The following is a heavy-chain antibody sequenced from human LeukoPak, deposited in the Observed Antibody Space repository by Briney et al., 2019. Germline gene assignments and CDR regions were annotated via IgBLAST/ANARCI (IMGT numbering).Heavy chain of an antibody. CDR2: ITVSGGRT. CDR3: ARSPPRLYSSSWYGVWFDP. D-gene: IGHD6-13*01. Sequence: GGSLRLSCAASGLILSSYVMSWVRQAPGKGLEWVSTITVSGGRTYYADSVKGRFTISRDNSKNTLYLQMNSLRAEDTAVYYCARSPPRLYSSSWYGVWFDPWGQGTLVTVSS. J-gene: IGHJ5*02. V-gene: IGHV3-23*01. CDR1: GLILSSYV.